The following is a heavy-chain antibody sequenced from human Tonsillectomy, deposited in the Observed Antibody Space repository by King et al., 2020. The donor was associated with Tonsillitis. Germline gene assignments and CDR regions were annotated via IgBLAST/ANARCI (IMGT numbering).Heavy chain of an antibody. D-gene: IGHD2-2*01. CDR1: GFTFSSYA. CDR3: AKDSKYKVPYYFDY. V-gene: IGHV3-23*04. Sequence: EVQLVESGGGLVQPGGSLRLSCAASGFTFSSYAMSWVRQHPGKGLEWSSVIIGSGGSTYYADSVKGRFTISRDNSKNTLYLQMNSLRAEDTAVCYCAKDSKYKVPYYFDYWGQGTLVTVSS. J-gene: IGHJ4*02. CDR2: IIGSGGST.